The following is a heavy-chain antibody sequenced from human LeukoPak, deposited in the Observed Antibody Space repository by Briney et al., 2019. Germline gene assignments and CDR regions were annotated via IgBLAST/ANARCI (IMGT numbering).Heavy chain of an antibody. D-gene: IGHD6-13*01. Sequence: ASVMVSCKVSGYTLTELSMHWVRQAPGQGLEWMGWINPNSGATIYAQKFQGRVTLTRDTSISTAYMELSRLRSDDTAVYYCARESSWAYYFDYWGQGTLVTVSS. CDR3: ARESSWAYYFDY. CDR2: INPNSGAT. V-gene: IGHV1-2*02. CDR1: GYTLTELS. J-gene: IGHJ4*02.